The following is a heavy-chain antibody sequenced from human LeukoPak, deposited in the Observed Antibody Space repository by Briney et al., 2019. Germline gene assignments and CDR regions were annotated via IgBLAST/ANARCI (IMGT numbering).Heavy chain of an antibody. J-gene: IGHJ4*02. D-gene: IGHD3-10*01. CDR2: INPNSGGT. CDR1: GYTFTGYY. Sequence: ASVKVSRKASGYTFTGYYMHWVRQAPGQGLEWMGWINPNSGGTNYAQKFQGRVTMTRDTSISTAYMELSRLRSDDTAVYYCARDAVSMVRGVMGYWGQGTLVTVSS. V-gene: IGHV1-2*02. CDR3: ARDAVSMVRGVMGY.